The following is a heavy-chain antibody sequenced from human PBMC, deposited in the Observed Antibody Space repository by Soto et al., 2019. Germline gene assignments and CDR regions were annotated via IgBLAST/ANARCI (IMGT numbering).Heavy chain of an antibody. J-gene: IGHJ4*02. CDR1: GFIFSAYG. Sequence: PGGSLRLSCAASGFIFSAYGIHWVRQAPGKGLEWVAVISYDGNNEHYADSVKGRFTISRDNSRNTLFLQMSSLGAEDTAVYYCAKDTYYHDTTGYYVFDYWGQGT. CDR2: ISYDGNNE. V-gene: IGHV3-30*18. D-gene: IGHD3-22*01. CDR3: AKDTYYHDTTGYYVFDY.